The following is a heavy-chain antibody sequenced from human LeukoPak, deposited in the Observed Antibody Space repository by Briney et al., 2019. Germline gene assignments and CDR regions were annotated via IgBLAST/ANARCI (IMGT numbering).Heavy chain of an antibody. J-gene: IGHJ4*02. CDR2: TYYRSQWYN. CDR1: GYSFSSNSVA. D-gene: IGHD3-10*01. Sequence: SQTLSLTCAISGYSFSSNSVAWNWLRQSPSRGVEWVGRTYYRSQWYNEYGVSVKSRLTISTDTTNNQFSLQLNSVTPEDTAAYYCARERGGFDHWGQGTLVTVSS. CDR3: ARERGGFDH. V-gene: IGHV6-1*01.